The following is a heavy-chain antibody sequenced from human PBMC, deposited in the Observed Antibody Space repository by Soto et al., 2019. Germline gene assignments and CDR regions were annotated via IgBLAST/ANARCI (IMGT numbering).Heavy chain of an antibody. CDR3: ARGASMVRGVILDAFDI. V-gene: IGHV1-3*01. CDR2: INAGNGNT. Sequence: QVQLVQSGAEVKKPGASVKVSCKASGYTFTSYAMHWVLQAPGQRLEWMGWINAGNGNTKYSQKFQGRVTITRDTSASTAYMELSSLRSEDTAVYYCARGASMVRGVILDAFDIWGQGTMVTVSS. J-gene: IGHJ3*02. CDR1: GYTFTSYA. D-gene: IGHD3-10*01.